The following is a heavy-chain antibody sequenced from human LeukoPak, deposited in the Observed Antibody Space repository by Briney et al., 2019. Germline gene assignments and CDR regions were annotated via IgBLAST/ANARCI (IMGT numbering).Heavy chain of an antibody. CDR1: GFTFSSYS. D-gene: IGHD3-22*01. V-gene: IGHV3-21*01. CDR2: ISSSSSYI. Sequence: PGGSLRLSCAASGFTFSSYSMNWVRQAPGKGLEWVSSISSSSSYIYYADSVKGRFTISRDNAKNSLYLQMNSLRAEDTAVYYCARDIEGSYYDSSGPTGPGGFDYWGQGTLVTVSS. J-gene: IGHJ4*02. CDR3: ARDIEGSYYDSSGPTGPGGFDY.